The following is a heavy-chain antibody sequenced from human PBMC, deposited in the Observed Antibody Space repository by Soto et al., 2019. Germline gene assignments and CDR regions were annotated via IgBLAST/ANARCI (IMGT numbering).Heavy chain of an antibody. V-gene: IGHV1-46*04. D-gene: IGHD6-13*01. J-gene: IGHJ5*02. CDR2: INPMGGST. CDR1: GYTFINYY. Sequence: QEQLVQSGAAVKEPGASVKVSCKASGYTFINYYIHWVRQAPGQGLEWMAIINPMGGSTNYAQELQGRVTLTSDTSTSTVYMELSSLRFEDTALFYCARDLAAGDLWGPGTLVTVSS. CDR3: ARDLAAGDL.